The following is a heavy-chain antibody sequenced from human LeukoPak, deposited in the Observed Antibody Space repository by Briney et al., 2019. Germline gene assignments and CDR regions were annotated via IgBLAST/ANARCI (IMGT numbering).Heavy chain of an antibody. CDR2: IYPGDSDT. Sequence: GESLKISCKGSGYSFTSYWIGWVRQMPGKGLEWMGIIYPGDSDTRYSPSFQGQVTISADKSISTAYLQWSSLKASDTAMYYCARLRRATIFGVVMNDAFDIWGQGTMVTVSS. CDR1: GYSFTSYW. D-gene: IGHD3-3*01. CDR3: ARLRRATIFGVVMNDAFDI. V-gene: IGHV5-51*01. J-gene: IGHJ3*02.